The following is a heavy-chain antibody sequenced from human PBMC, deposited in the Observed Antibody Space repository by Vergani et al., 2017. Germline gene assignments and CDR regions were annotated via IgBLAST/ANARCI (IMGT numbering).Heavy chain of an antibody. D-gene: IGHD6-19*01. J-gene: IGHJ5*02. CDR2: IHYSDNT. Sequence: QVQLQESAPGLVKPSQTLSLTCSVSFDSIRNHYCNWIRQPPGKGLEWIGSIHYSDNTNYNPSLNTQVTISVDTSKNQFSLTLTSVTAADTAVYYCSSDTHSGQRADRWGQGSLVTVTS. V-gene: IGHV4-59*11. CDR1: FDSIRNHY. CDR3: SSDTHSGQRADR.